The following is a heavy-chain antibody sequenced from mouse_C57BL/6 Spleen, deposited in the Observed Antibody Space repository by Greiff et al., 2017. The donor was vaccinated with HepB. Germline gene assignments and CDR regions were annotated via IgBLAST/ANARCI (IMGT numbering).Heavy chain of an antibody. CDR3: ARVRTRDY. Sequence: VQLQQSGAELVKPGASVKLSCKASGYTFTSYWMHWVKQRPGQGLEWIGEFNPSHGRTNYNEKFKSKATLSVDKSSSTAYMQLSSPTSVDSPVYYCARVRTRDYWGKGTTRTGSS. V-gene: IGHV1S81*02. CDR2: FNPSHGRT. CDR1: GYTFTSYW. J-gene: IGHJ2*01.